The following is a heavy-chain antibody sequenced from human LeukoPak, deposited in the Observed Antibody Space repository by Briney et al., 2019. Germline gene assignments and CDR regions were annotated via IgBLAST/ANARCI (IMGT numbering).Heavy chain of an antibody. J-gene: IGHJ4*02. V-gene: IGHV4-39*07. D-gene: IGHD3-10*01. CDR2: IYYSGST. CDR3: ARKARFAHRQSITMVRGVNGPGDY. CDR1: GGSISSSSYY. Sequence: SETLSLTCTVSGGSISSSSYYWGWIRQPPGKGLEWNGSIYYSGSTYYNPSLKSRVSISVDTSKNQVSLKLSSVTAAEAAVYYCARKARFAHRQSITMVRGVNGPGDYWGQGTLVSVSS.